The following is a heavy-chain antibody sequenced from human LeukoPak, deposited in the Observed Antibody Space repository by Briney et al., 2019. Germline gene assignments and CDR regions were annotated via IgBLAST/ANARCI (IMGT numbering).Heavy chain of an antibody. CDR1: GFTFSSYW. CDR2: IKQDGSEK. J-gene: IGHJ4*02. V-gene: IGHV3-7*01. Sequence: GGTLRLSCAASGFTFSSYWMSWVRQAPGKGREWVANIKQDGSEKYYVDSVKGRFTISRDNAKNSLYLQMNSLRAEDTAVYYCARDFGTMVRGLSKDYWGQGTLVTVSS. CDR3: ARDFGTMVRGLSKDY. D-gene: IGHD3-10*01.